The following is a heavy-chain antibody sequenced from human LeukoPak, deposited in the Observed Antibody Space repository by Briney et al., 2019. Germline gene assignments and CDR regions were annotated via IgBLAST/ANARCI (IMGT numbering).Heavy chain of an antibody. V-gene: IGHV1-2*04. CDR1: GYTFTGYY. J-gene: IGHJ4*02. Sequence: GASVKVSCKASGYTFTGYYMHWVRQAPGQGLEWMGWINPNSGGTNYAQKFQGWVTMTRDTSISTAYMELSRLRSDDTAVYYCARGNPITTPYVDSSSWYYWGQGTLVTVSS. CDR2: INPNSGGT. D-gene: IGHD6-13*01. CDR3: ARGNPITTPYVDSSSWYY.